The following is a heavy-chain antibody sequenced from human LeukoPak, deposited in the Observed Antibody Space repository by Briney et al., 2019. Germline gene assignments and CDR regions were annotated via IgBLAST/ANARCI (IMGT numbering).Heavy chain of an antibody. V-gene: IGHV3-7*01. CDR1: GFTFSSYW. J-gene: IGHJ3*02. CDR3: ARDQTYYDFWSGPVGPDTPTDAFDI. CDR2: IKQDGSEK. D-gene: IGHD3-3*01. Sequence: GGSLRLSCAASGFTFSSYWMSWVRQAPGKGLEWVANIKQDGSEKYYVDSVKGRFTISRDNAKNSLYLQMNSLRAEDTAVYYCARDQTYYDFWSGPVGPDTPTDAFDIWGQGTMVTVSS.